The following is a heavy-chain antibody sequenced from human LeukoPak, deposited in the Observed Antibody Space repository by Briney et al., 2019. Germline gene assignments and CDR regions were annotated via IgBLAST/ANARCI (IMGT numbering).Heavy chain of an antibody. J-gene: IGHJ4*02. CDR2: ISSSSSTI. D-gene: IGHD3-22*01. Sequence: GGSLRLSCAASGFSFSRYSMNWVRQAPGKGLEWVSYISSSSSTIYYADSVKGRFTISRDNAKNSLYVQMNSLRDEDTAVYFCARARYYYDSSGYYFDYWGQGTLVTVSS. CDR1: GFSFSRYS. V-gene: IGHV3-48*02. CDR3: ARARYYYDSSGYYFDY.